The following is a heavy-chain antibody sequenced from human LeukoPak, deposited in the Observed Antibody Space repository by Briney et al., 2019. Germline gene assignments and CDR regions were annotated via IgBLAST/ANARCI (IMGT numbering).Heavy chain of an antibody. J-gene: IGHJ4*02. CDR1: GFTFRNYI. Sequence: GGSLRLSCAASGFTFRNYIMHWVRQAPGKGLEWVAVAWSNEYRNIYADSVKGRFTISRDSFKNTLYLQMSSLRAEDTAIYYCAKEGDSDTSAFDYWGQGTLVTVSS. V-gene: IGHV3-33*06. CDR3: AKEGDSDTSAFDY. D-gene: IGHD2-21*02. CDR2: AWSNEYRN.